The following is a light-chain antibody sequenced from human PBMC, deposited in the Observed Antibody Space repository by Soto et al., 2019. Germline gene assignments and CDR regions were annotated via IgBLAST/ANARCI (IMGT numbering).Light chain of an antibody. J-gene: IGKJ2*01. CDR1: QSAANNY. CDR3: QQFVNSPYT. CDR2: GTS. Sequence: EIVLTQSPGTLSLSPGERATLFCRASQSAANNYIAWYQQKPGQAPSLLIYGTSKRDTGIPDRFNGSGSGTDFTLHITSVAPEDFAVYYCQQFVNSPYTFGQGTKLEI. V-gene: IGKV3-20*01.